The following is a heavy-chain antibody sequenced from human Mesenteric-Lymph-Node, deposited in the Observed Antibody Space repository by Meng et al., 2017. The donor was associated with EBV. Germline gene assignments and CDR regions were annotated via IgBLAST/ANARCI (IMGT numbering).Heavy chain of an antibody. Sequence: QVQLVQSGAGGKKPGASVKVSCKASGYIFTTYTMHWVRQDPGQRLEWMGWISTGNGNTKFSQKFQGRVTIARDTSASTAYMELSSLRSEDTAIYYCARSGSYYGIDYWGQGTLVTVSS. V-gene: IGHV1-3*04. CDR1: GYIFTTYT. CDR2: ISTGNGNT. D-gene: IGHD1-26*01. CDR3: ARSGSYYGIDY. J-gene: IGHJ4*02.